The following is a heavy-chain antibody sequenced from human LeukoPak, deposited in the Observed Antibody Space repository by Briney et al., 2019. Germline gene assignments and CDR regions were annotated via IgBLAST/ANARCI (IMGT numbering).Heavy chain of an antibody. J-gene: IGHJ4*02. Sequence: PGGSLRLSCAASGFTFSTYAMSWVRQAPGKGLEWVSAISGSGSSTYYADSVKGRFTISRDNSKNTLYLQVNSLRAEDTAVYYCAKDESFGPPGVYWGQGTLVTVSS. D-gene: IGHD3-3*01. CDR3: AKDESFGPPGVY. V-gene: IGHV3-23*01. CDR1: GFTFSTYA. CDR2: ISGSGSST.